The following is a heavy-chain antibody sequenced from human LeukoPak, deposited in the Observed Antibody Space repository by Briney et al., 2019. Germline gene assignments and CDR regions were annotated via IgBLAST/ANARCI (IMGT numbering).Heavy chain of an antibody. Sequence: PSETLSLTCTVSGGSISSSSYYWGWIRQPPGKGLEWIGSIYYSGSTNYNPSLKSRVTISVDTSKNQFSLKLSSVTAADTAVYYCARHGGYCSGGSCYPAGKWFDPWGQGTLVTVSS. J-gene: IGHJ5*02. D-gene: IGHD2-15*01. CDR1: GGSISSSSYY. CDR2: IYYSGST. CDR3: ARHGGYCSGGSCYPAGKWFDP. V-gene: IGHV4-39*01.